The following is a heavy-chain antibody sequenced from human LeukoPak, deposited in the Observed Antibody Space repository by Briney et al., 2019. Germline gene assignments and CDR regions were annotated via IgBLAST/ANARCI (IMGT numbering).Heavy chain of an antibody. CDR2: IRYDGSNK. CDR1: GFTFSNYD. V-gene: IGHV3-30*02. D-gene: IGHD3-22*01. Sequence: GGSLRLSCAASGFTFSNYDMHWVRQAPGKGLGWVSSIRYDGSNKYYADSVKGRFTISRDKAKNTLYLQMDSLRAEDTAVYFCARFDSSGYYFYYWGQGTLATVSS. CDR3: ARFDSSGYYFYY. J-gene: IGHJ4*02.